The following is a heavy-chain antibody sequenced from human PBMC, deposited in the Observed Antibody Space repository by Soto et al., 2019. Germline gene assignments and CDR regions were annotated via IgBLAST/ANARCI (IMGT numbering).Heavy chain of an antibody. D-gene: IGHD3-10*01. CDR1: GFTLSAYW. V-gene: IGHV3-7*05. J-gene: IGHJ3*02. CDR3: ARDVSPGSSSLYLDAFDI. Sequence: EVQLEESGGALVQRGGSLRLSCAASGFTLSAYWLTWVPRAPGKGLGWVANINRDGSKKSYLDSVRGRFTISRDSVGNSLYLQMHSLRADETALYYCARDVSPGSSSLYLDAFDIWGQGTMVTVSS. CDR2: INRDGSKK.